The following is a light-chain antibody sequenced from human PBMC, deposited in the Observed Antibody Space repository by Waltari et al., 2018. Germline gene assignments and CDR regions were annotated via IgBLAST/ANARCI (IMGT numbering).Light chain of an antibody. J-gene: IGKJ2*01. V-gene: IGKV3-20*01. Sequence: IVLTQSPGTLSLSPGDKASLSCKASQNLSSNFLAWYRHRPGQPPGLLIHGAAQRAAGIPDTVSGSGSGTDFTLTISRLEAEDSAVYYCQQYGTSPYTFGQGTKVEIK. CDR2: GAA. CDR3: QQYGTSPYT. CDR1: QNLSSNF.